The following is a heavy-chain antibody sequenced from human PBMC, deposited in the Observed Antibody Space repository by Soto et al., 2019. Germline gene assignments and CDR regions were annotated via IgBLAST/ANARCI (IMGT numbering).Heavy chain of an antibody. D-gene: IGHD3-22*01. V-gene: IGHV4-34*01. CDR3: ARGISMIVEAQRDAPDKYYFDS. CDR1: GGSFSGHF. J-gene: IGHJ4*02. CDR2: INHSGST. Sequence: APENLSLTCAVYGGSFSGHFWSWIRQPPWKVLEWIGEINHSGSTNFNASLKSRVTISVDTSKNQFSLKVNSLTAADTAVYYCARGISMIVEAQRDAPDKYYFDSWGQGTVVTVSS.